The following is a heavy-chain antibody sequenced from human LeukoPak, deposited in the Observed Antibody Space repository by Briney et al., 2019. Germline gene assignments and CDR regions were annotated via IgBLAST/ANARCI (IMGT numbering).Heavy chain of an antibody. CDR1: GYTFTCYY. Sequence: GASVKVSCKASGYTFTCYYMHWVRQAPGQGLEWMGWINPNSGGTNCAQKFQGRVTMTRDTSISTAYMELSRLRSDDTALYYCAREGVATIGAGGYYYYGMDVWGQGTTVTVSS. V-gene: IGHV1-2*02. D-gene: IGHD5-12*01. CDR3: AREGVATIGAGGYYYYGMDV. J-gene: IGHJ6*02. CDR2: INPNSGGT.